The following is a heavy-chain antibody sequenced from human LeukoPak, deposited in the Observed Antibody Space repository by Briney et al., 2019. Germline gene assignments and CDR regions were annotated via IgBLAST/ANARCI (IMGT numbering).Heavy chain of an antibody. CDR1: GYTFSNYE. CDR3: ARDQSGEWDLLSGWWFDP. V-gene: IGHV1-18*01. D-gene: IGHD1-26*01. J-gene: IGHJ5*02. CDR2: ISAYNGNT. Sequence: ASVKVSCKASGYTFSNYEISWVRQAPGQGLEWMGCISAYNGNTNYAQKLQGRVTMTTDTSTSTAYMELRSLRSDDTAVYYCARDQSGEWDLLSGWWFDPWGQGTLVTVSS.